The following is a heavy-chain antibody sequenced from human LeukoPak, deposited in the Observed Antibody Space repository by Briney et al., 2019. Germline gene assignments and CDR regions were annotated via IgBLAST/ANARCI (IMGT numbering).Heavy chain of an antibody. CDR3: ASYKSSGWFSYYYGMDV. V-gene: IGHV1-2*02. D-gene: IGHD6-19*01. CDR2: INPNSGGT. CDR1: GYTFTSYG. Sequence: GASVKVSCKASGYTFTSYGISRVRQAPGQGLEWMGWINPNSGGTNYAQKFQGRVTMTRDTSISTAYMELSRLRSDDTAVYYCASYKSSGWFSYYYGMDVWGQGTTVTVSS. J-gene: IGHJ6*02.